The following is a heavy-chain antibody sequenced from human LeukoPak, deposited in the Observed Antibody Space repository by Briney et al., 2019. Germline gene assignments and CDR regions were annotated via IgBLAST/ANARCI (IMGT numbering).Heavy chain of an antibody. CDR3: ARTVYYEKDDDAFYRNFDP. D-gene: IGHD3-22*01. CDR2: IQSDGRKT. Sequence: GGSLRLSCAASGFDFSKYWMHWVRQAPGKGPVWVSRIQSDGRKTDYADSVKGRFTVSRDNAKNALYLQMNSLRVDDTAVYYCARTVYYEKDDDAFYRNFDPWGQGTLVTVSS. V-gene: IGHV3-74*01. CDR1: GFDFSKYW. J-gene: IGHJ5*02.